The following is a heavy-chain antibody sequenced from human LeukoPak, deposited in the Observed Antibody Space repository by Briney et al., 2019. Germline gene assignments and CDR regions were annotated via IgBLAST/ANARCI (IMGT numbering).Heavy chain of an antibody. J-gene: IGHJ4*02. V-gene: IGHV1-2*06. CDR2: INPNSGGT. CDR1: GYTFTGYY. CDR3: ARVPGPTYYYDSSGYYFNY. D-gene: IGHD3-22*01. Sequence: GASVKVSCKASGYTFTGYYMHWVRQAPGQGLEWMGRINPNSGGTNYAQKFQGRVTMTRDTSISTAYMELSRLRSDDTAVYYCARVPGPTYYYDSSGYYFNYWGQGTLVTVPS.